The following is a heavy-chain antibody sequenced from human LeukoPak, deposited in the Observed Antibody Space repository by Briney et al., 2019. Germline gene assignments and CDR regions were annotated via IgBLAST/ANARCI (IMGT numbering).Heavy chain of an antibody. CDR1: GFTFSNHG. J-gene: IGHJ4*02. CDR3: AKLNSYGDY. D-gene: IGHD5-18*01. CDR2: ISANGGST. V-gene: IGHV3-23*01. Sequence: GGSLRLSCAVSGFTFSNHGMSWVRQAPGKARECVSTISANGGSTYHADSVKGRFTISRDNSNNMVYLQMDSLRAEDTATYYCAKLNSYGDYWGQGTLVTISS.